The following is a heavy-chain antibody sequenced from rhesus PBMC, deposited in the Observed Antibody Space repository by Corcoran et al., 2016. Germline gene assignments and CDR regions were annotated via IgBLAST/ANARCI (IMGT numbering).Heavy chain of an antibody. CDR2: INSGGGST. V-gene: IGHV3S5*01. CDR1: GFTFSSYG. D-gene: IGHD6-25*01. J-gene: IGHJ3*01. Sequence: EVQLVETGGGLVQPGGSLKLSCAASGFTFSSYGMSWVRQAPGKGLEWVSAINSGGGSTYYADSVKGRCTNSRENSKNTLSLQMNSLRVEDTAVYYCAKVGYSGSRDRFDFWGQGLRVTVSS. CDR3: AKVGYSGSRDRFDF.